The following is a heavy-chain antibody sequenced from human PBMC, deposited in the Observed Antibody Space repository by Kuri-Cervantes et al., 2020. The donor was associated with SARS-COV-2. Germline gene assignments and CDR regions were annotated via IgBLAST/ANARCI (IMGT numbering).Heavy chain of an antibody. V-gene: IGHV3-33*08. Sequence: GGSLRLSCVASGFTFSGYGMHWVRQAPGKGLEWVAVIWYDGSNKYYADSVKGRFTISRDNSKNTLYLQMNSLRAEDTAVYYCAREASSDYDPYYNYYGMDVWGQGTTVTVPS. D-gene: IGHD5-12*01. CDR2: IWYDGSNK. J-gene: IGHJ6*02. CDR3: AREASSDYDPYYNYYGMDV. CDR1: GFTFSGYG.